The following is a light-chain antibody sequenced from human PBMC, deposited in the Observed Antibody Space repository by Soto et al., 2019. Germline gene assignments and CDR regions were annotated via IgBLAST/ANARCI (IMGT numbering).Light chain of an antibody. CDR3: QQYYSYPRT. CDR2: AAS. J-gene: IGKJ1*01. Sequence: AIRMTQSPSSFSASTGDRATITCRASQGISSYLAWYQQKPGKAPKLLIYAASNLQSGVPSRFSGSGSGTDFTLTISCLQSEDFATYYCQQYYSYPRTFGQGTKVDIK. CDR1: QGISSY. V-gene: IGKV1-8*01.